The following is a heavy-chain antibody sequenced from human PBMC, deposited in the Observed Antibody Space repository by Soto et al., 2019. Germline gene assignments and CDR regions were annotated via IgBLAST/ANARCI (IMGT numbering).Heavy chain of an antibody. J-gene: IGHJ6*02. CDR2: VHHSWGS. CDR3: ARQGFGPLHGLVDV. D-gene: IGHD3-10*01. CDR1: GGSISSYY. V-gene: IGHV4-59*08. Sequence: QVQLQESGPGLVKPSETLSLSCTVSGGSISSYYWSWFRQSPGKRMEWIGYVHHSWGSSYNPSLQSRVAISLDTSKSQSSLKVTSVPATDTAVYYCARQGFGPLHGLVDVWGQGTTVTVSS.